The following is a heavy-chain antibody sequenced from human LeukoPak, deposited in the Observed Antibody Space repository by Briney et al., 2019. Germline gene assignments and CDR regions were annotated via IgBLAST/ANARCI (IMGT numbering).Heavy chain of an antibody. V-gene: IGHV4-59*01. CDR3: ARKKFFDL. CDR2: IYYTGST. J-gene: IGHJ2*01. Sequence: SETLSLTCTVSGGSISTYYWSWIRQPPGKGLEWIGYIYYTGSTNYNPSLKSRVTISVDTSKNQFSLKLNSVTAADTAVYYCARKKFFDLWGRGTLVTVSP. CDR1: GGSISTYY.